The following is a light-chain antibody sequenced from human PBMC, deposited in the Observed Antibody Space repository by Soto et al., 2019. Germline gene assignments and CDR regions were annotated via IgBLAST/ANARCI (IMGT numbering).Light chain of an antibody. Sequence: AIQMTQSPSSLSASVGDRVTITCRASQDIRNRLGWYQQKPGKAPRLLLYAASSLQSGVPSRFSGSGSGTDFTLTISCLQPEDFATYYCLQDNNYPWTFGQGTKVETK. V-gene: IGKV1-6*01. J-gene: IGKJ1*01. CDR1: QDIRNR. CDR2: AAS. CDR3: LQDNNYPWT.